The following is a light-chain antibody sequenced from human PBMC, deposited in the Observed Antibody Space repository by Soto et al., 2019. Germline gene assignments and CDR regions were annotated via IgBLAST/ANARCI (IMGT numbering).Light chain of an antibody. Sequence: DIQMTQSPSSLSASVGDRVTITCRASQSISNFLNWYQQKPGKAPKLLIYAASSLESGVPSRFSGSGSDTDFTHAISSLQPEDFATYYCQHCYTTPRTFGQGTKVEIK. J-gene: IGKJ1*01. CDR3: QHCYTTPRT. V-gene: IGKV1-39*01. CDR1: QSISNF. CDR2: AAS.